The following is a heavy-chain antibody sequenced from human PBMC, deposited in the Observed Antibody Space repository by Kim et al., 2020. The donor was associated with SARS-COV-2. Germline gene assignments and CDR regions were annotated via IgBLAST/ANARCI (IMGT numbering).Heavy chain of an antibody. CDR2: ISGSGGST. J-gene: IGHJ3*02. D-gene: IGHD2-2*01. CDR3: AKGGQDIVVVPAAWGRGAFDI. Sequence: GGSLRLSCAASGFTFSSYAMSWVRQAPGKGLEWVSAISGSGGSTYYADSVKGRFTISRDNSKNTLYLQMNSLRAEDTAVYYCAKGGQDIVVVPAAWGRGAFDIWGQGTMVTVSS. V-gene: IGHV3-23*01. CDR1: GFTFSSYA.